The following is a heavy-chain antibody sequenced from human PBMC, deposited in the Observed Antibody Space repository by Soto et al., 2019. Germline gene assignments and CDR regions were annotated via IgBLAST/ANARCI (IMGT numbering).Heavy chain of an antibody. J-gene: IGHJ1*01. V-gene: IGHV1-69*13. Sequence: ASVKVSCKASGGTFSSYAISWVRQAPGQGLEWMGGIIPIFGTANYAQKFQGRVTITADESTSTAYMELSSLRSEDTAVYYCASGKMLVSVQHWGQGTLVTVSS. CDR2: IIPIFGTA. CDR3: ASGKMLVSVQH. CDR1: GGTFSSYA. D-gene: IGHD6-13*01.